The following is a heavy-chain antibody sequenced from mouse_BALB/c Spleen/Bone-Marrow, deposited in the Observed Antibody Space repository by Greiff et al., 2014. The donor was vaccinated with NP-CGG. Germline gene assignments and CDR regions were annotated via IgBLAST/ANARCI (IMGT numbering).Heavy chain of an antibody. CDR3: ARTDMVYGPAWFAY. D-gene: IGHD1-1*02. Sequence: EVQLQQSGAELVKPGASVKLSCTPSGFNIKDTYMHWVKQRPEQGLEWIGRIDPANGYTKYDPKFEGKATITADTSSNTAYLQLSSLTSEDTAVYYCARTDMVYGPAWFAYWGQGTLVTVSA. J-gene: IGHJ3*01. CDR2: IDPANGYT. CDR1: GFNIKDTY. V-gene: IGHV14-3*02.